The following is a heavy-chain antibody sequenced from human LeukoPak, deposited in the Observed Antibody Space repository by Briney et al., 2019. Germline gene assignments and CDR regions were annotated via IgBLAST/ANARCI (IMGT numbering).Heavy chain of an antibody. J-gene: IGHJ4*02. CDR1: GDSVSNSLYY. Sequence: SETLSLTCTVSGDSVSNSLYYWSWIRQPPGKGLEWIGYIYYNGGTNYNPSLKSRVTISIDTSTNQFSLRLNSMTAADTAVYYCARVLRAASWRSYDYWGQGSLVTVSS. V-gene: IGHV4-61*01. CDR2: IYYNGGT. CDR3: ARVLRAASWRSYDY. D-gene: IGHD5-18*01.